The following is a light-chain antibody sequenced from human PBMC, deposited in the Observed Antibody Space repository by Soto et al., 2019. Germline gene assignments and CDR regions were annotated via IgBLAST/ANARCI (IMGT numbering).Light chain of an antibody. J-gene: IGKJ4*01. Sequence: EIVLTQSPGTLSLSPGERATLSCRASQSVSGSYLAWYQQKPGQAPRLLIYGASSRATGIPDRFSGSGSGTGFTLTISRLEPEDFAVYYCQQYGSSPLTFGAEPKLDIK. V-gene: IGKV3-20*01. CDR3: QQYGSSPLT. CDR2: GAS. CDR1: QSVSGSY.